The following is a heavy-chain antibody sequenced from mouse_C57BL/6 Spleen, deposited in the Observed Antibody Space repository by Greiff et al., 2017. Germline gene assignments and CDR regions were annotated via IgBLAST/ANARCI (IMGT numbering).Heavy chain of an antibody. CDR1: GYTFTSYW. D-gene: IGHD3-2*02. Sequence: VQLQQPGAELVMPGASVKLSCKASGYTFTSYWMHWVKQRPGQGLEWIGEIDPSDSYTNYNQKFKGKSTLTVDKSSSTAYMQLSSLTSEDSAVYYCARGLGAAQATDYWGQGTTLTVSS. V-gene: IGHV1-69*01. CDR3: ARGLGAAQATDY. J-gene: IGHJ2*01. CDR2: IDPSDSYT.